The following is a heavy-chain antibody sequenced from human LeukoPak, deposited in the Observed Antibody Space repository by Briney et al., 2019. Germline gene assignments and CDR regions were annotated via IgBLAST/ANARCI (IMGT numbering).Heavy chain of an antibody. CDR3: ARATAGIVVVPAARGLFYFDY. Sequence: SETLSLTCAVYGGSFSGYYWSWIRQPPGKGLEWIGEINHSGSTNYNPSLKSRVTISVDTSKNQFSLKLSSVTAADTAVYYCARATAGIVVVPAARGLFYFDYWGQGTLVTVSS. J-gene: IGHJ4*02. CDR1: GGSFSGYY. D-gene: IGHD2-2*01. CDR2: INHSGST. V-gene: IGHV4-34*01.